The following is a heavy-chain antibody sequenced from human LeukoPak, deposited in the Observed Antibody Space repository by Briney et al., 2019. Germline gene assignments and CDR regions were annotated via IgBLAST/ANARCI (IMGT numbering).Heavy chain of an antibody. J-gene: IGHJ5*02. D-gene: IGHD6-19*01. CDR3: AKFLNAGGWYEGNWFDP. CDR1: GFTFSSYA. V-gene: IGHV3-23*01. CDR2: ISGSGGST. Sequence: PGGSLRLSCAASGFTFSSYAMSWVRQAPGKGLEWVSAISGSGGSTYYADSVKGRFTISRDNSKNTLYLQMNSLRAEDTAVYYCAKFLNAGGWYEGNWFDPWGQGTLVTVSS.